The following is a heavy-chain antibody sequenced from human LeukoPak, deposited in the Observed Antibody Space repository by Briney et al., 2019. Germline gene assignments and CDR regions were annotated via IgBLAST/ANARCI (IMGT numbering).Heavy chain of an antibody. CDR1: GGSFSGYY. CDR2: INHSGST. V-gene: IGHV4-34*01. CDR3: AREGYGLRFDY. Sequence: PSETLSLTCAVYGGSFSGYYWSWIRQPPGKGLEWIGEINHSGSTNYNPSLKSRVSISVDTSKNHFSLKLSSVPAADTAVYYCAREGYGLRFDYWGQGTLVTVSS. D-gene: IGHD3-16*01. J-gene: IGHJ4*02.